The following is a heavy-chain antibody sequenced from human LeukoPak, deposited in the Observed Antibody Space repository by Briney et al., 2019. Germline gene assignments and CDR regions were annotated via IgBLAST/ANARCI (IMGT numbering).Heavy chain of an antibody. Sequence: GGSLGLSCVASGFTVRRNVMSWVRQAPGKGLEWVSLIYSDDRAFYADSVKGRFTISRNNSKNTLFLQMSSLKPEDTAIYYCARDLAGFQEPRYYYYMDVWGKGTTVTVSS. CDR2: IYSDDRA. J-gene: IGHJ6*03. V-gene: IGHV3-66*02. CDR1: GFTVRRNV. CDR3: ARDLAGFQEPRYYYYMDV. D-gene: IGHD1-14*01.